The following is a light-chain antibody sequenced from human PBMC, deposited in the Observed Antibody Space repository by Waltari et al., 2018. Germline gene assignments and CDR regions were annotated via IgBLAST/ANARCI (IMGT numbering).Light chain of an antibody. Sequence: EILLTQSPATLYLSPGELATLSCRASQSVSSYLAWYQQKPGQAPRLLIYDASNRATGIPARFSGSGPGTDFTLTVSSLEPEDFAVYYCQQRSNWFITFGQGTRLEIK. J-gene: IGKJ5*01. CDR2: DAS. CDR1: QSVSSY. V-gene: IGKV3D-11*02. CDR3: QQRSNWFIT.